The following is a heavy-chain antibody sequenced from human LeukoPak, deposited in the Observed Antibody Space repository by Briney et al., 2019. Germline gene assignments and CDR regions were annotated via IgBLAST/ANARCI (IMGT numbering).Heavy chain of an antibody. CDR2: IYYSGST. V-gene: IGHV4-59*01. CDR1: GGSISSYY. J-gene: IGHJ4*02. Sequence: SETLPLTCTVSGGSISSYYWSWIRQPPGKGLEWIGYIYYSGSTNYNPSLKSRVTISVDTSKNQFSLKLSSVTAADTAVYYCARGYCSGGSCYYFDYWAQGTLVTVSS. D-gene: IGHD2-15*01. CDR3: ARGYCSGGSCYYFDY.